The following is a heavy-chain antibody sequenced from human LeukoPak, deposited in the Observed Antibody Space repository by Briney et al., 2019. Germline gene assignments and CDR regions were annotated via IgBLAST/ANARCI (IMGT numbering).Heavy chain of an antibody. CDR3: AKGYYGSGSSLPYGMDV. J-gene: IGHJ6*02. CDR1: GFTFSSYA. V-gene: IGHV3-23*01. D-gene: IGHD3-10*01. Sequence: GGSLRLSCAASGFTFSSYAMNWVRQAPGKGPEWVSAIRNDGGSTYYADSVKGRFTISRDNSKNTLYLQMNSLRAEDTAVYYCAKGYYGSGSSLPYGMDVWGQGTTVTVSS. CDR2: IRNDGGST.